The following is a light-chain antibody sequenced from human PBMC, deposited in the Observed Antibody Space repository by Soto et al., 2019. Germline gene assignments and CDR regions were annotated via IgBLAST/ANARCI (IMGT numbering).Light chain of an antibody. CDR2: GAS. Sequence: EIVLTQSPATLSLSPGERATLSCRASQSLSSTYLAWYQQKAGQAPRLLIYGASNRATGIPARFSGSGSGTDFTLTISSLEPEDFAVYYCQQRSNWITFGQGTRLEIK. V-gene: IGKV3-11*01. CDR1: QSLSSTY. CDR3: QQRSNWIT. J-gene: IGKJ5*01.